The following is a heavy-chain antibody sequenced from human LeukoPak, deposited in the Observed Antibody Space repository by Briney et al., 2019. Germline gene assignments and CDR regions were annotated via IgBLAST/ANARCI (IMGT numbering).Heavy chain of an antibody. D-gene: IGHD3-16*01. CDR2: IRYDGSNK. V-gene: IGHV3-30*02. J-gene: IGHJ6*03. Sequence: PGGSLRLSCAASGFTFSSYGMHWVRQAPGKGLEWVAFIRYDGSNKYYADSVKGRFTISRDNSKNTLYLQMNSLRAEDTAVYYCAKGGGHYYYYMDVWGKGTTVTVSS. CDR1: GFTFSSYG. CDR3: AKGGGHYYYYMDV.